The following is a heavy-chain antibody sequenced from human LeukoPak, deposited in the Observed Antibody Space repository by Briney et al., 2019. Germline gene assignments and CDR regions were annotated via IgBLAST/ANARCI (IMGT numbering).Heavy chain of an antibody. CDR1: GFTFSSYA. CDR2: ISGSGGST. CDR3: ARVGATYYYDRTTDY. Sequence: GGSLRLSCAASGFTFSSYAMSWVRQAPGKGLEWVSAISGSGGSTYYADSVKGRFTISRDNAKNSLYLQMNSLRAEDTAVYYCARVGATYYYDRTTDYWGQGTLVTVSS. J-gene: IGHJ4*02. V-gene: IGHV3-23*01. D-gene: IGHD3-22*01.